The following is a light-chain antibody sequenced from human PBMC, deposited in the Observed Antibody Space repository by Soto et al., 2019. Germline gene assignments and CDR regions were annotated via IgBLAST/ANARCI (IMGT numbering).Light chain of an antibody. CDR2: SNN. V-gene: IGLV1-47*02. J-gene: IGLJ1*01. Sequence: VLTQPPSASGTPGQRVSISCSGYSSSIGTNFVYWYQQLPGTAPKVLIHSNNQRPSGVPDRFSGSKSGTSASLAISGLRSEDEADYYCAAWDDNMSTYVFGSGTKVTVL. CDR3: AAWDDNMSTYV. CDR1: SSSIGTNF.